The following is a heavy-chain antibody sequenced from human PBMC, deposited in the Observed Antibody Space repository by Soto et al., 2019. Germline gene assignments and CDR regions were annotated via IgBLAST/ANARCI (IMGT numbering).Heavy chain of an antibody. V-gene: IGHV4-59*08. D-gene: IGHD6-19*01. J-gene: IGHJ6*03. CDR2: IYYSGST. CDR1: VGYMCRSW. Sequence: TCDGCVGYMCRSWWTWIQQHQGKGLEWIGYIYYSGSTNYNPSLKSRVTISVDTSKNQFSLKLSSVTAADTAVYYCASTKGQGLVGYYYYYMDVWGKGTTVTVFS. CDR3: ASTKGQGLVGYYYYYMDV.